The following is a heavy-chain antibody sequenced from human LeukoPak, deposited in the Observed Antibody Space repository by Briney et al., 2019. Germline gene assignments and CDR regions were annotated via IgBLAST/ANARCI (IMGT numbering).Heavy chain of an antibody. CDR3: ARVSGGYCSGGSCRGPFDY. J-gene: IGHJ4*02. CDR1: GFXFSSYA. CDR2: ISYDGSNK. D-gene: IGHD2-15*01. Sequence: GGSLRLSCAASGFXFSSYAMHWVRQAPGKGLEWVAVISYDGSNKYYADSVKGRFTISRDNSKNTLYLQMNSLRAEDTAVYYCARVSGGYCSGGSCRGPFDYWGQGTLVTVSS. V-gene: IGHV3-30-3*01.